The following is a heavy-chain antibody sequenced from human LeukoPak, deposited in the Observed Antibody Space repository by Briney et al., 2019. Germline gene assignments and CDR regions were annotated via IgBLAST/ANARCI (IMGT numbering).Heavy chain of an antibody. J-gene: IGHJ3*02. Sequence: SETLSLTCTVSGGSTSSYYWSWLRQPPGKGLEWIGYIYYSGSTNYNPSLKSRVTISVDTSKNQFSLKLSSVTAADTAVYYCARRVGATRAFDIWGQGTMVTVSS. CDR3: ARRVGATRAFDI. D-gene: IGHD1-26*01. CDR2: IYYSGST. CDR1: GGSTSSYY. V-gene: IGHV4-59*01.